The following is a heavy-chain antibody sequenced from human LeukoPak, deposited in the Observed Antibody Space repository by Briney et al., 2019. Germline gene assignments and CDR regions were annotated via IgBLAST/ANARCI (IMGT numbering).Heavy chain of an antibody. D-gene: IGHD3-16*01. J-gene: IGHJ6*02. Sequence: GGSLRLSCAASGFTFSSYWMDWARQAPGKGLEWVASINHNGNVNYYVDSVKGRFTISRDNAKNSLYLQMSNLRAEDTAVYFCARGGGLDVWGQGATVTVSS. CDR1: GFTFSSYW. V-gene: IGHV3-7*03. CDR3: ARGGGLDV. CDR2: INHNGNVN.